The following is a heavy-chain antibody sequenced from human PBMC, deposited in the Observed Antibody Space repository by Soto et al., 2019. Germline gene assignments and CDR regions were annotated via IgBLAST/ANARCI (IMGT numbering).Heavy chain of an antibody. CDR2: ISYDGSYQ. CDR3: AQDGRSGSVTRPDH. V-gene: IGHV3-30*18. J-gene: IGHJ4*02. CDR1: GFTFKSYG. D-gene: IGHD1-26*01. Sequence: QAQLVESGGGEVQPGRSLRLSCAASGFTFKSYGMHWVRQAPGKGLEWVAVISYDGSYQYYSDSVKGRFTISRDNSKNTLNLHMNSLRVEDSAMYYCAQDGRSGSVTRPDHWGQGTLVIVSS.